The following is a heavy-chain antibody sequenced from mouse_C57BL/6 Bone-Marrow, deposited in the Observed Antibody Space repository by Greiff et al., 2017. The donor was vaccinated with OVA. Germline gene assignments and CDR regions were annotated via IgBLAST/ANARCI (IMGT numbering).Heavy chain of an antibody. D-gene: IGHD1-1*01. Sequence: VQLQQSGPELVKPGASVKISCKASGYTFTDYYMNWVKQSHGKSLEWIGDINPNNGGTSYNQKFKGKATLTVDKSSSTAYMELRSLTSEDSAVYYCARGDYGGGAMDYWGQGTSVTVSS. CDR1: GYTFTDYY. CDR3: ARGDYGGGAMDY. CDR2: INPNNGGT. V-gene: IGHV1-26*01. J-gene: IGHJ4*01.